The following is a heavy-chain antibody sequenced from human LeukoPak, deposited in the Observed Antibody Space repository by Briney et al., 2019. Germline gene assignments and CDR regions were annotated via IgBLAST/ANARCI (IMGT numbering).Heavy chain of an antibody. J-gene: IGHJ5*02. V-gene: IGHV3-33*05. CDR2: ISYDGRNS. D-gene: IGHD4-11*01. Sequence: GRSLRLSCAASGFTFSVYAMHWVRQGPGKGLEWVASISYDGRNSHYADSVRGRFTISRDNSKNTLYLQMNSLRVEDTAVYYCARDGTVTAGPFDPWGQGTLVTISS. CDR3: ARDGTVTAGPFDP. CDR1: GFTFSVYA.